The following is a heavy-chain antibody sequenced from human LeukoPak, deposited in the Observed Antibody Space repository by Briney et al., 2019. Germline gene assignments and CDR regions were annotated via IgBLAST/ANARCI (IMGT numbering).Heavy chain of an antibody. CDR3: ARDRVAGRPIYYYGMDV. CDR1: GFTFSSYA. D-gene: IGHD6-13*01. Sequence: GGPLRLSCAASGFTFSSYAMHWVRQAPGKGLEWVAVISYDGSNKYYADSVKGRFTISRGNSKNTLYLQMNSLRAEDTAVYYCARDRVAGRPIYYYGMDVWGQGTTVTVPS. CDR2: ISYDGSNK. J-gene: IGHJ6*02. V-gene: IGHV3-30-3*01.